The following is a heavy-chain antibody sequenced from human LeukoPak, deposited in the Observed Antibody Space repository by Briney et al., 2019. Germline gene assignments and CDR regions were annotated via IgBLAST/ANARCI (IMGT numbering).Heavy chain of an antibody. CDR1: GFTVNNNY. CDR2: IYSGDTT. Sequence: GGSLRLSCAASGFTVNNNYMTWVRQAPGKGLQWVSVIYSGDTTYYADSVKGRFTISRDNSKNTLYLQMNSLRAEDTAVYYCARQVAGPYYFDYWGQGTLVTVSS. J-gene: IGHJ4*02. CDR3: ARQVAGPYYFDY. D-gene: IGHD6-19*01. V-gene: IGHV3-53*01.